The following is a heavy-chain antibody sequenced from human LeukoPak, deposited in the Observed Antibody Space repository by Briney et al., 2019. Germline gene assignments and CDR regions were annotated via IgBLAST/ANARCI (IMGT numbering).Heavy chain of an antibody. CDR1: GYTFTGYY. J-gene: IGHJ5*02. CDR3: ARIGDHYYGSGSYRSPNWFDP. V-gene: IGHV1-2*02. D-gene: IGHD3-10*01. Sequence: ASVKVSCKASGYTFTGYYMHWVRQAPGQGLEWMGWINPNSGGTNYAQKFRGRVTMTRDTSTRTAYMELTRLRSDDTAVYYCARIGDHYYGSGSYRSPNWFDPWGQGTLVTVSS. CDR2: INPNSGGT.